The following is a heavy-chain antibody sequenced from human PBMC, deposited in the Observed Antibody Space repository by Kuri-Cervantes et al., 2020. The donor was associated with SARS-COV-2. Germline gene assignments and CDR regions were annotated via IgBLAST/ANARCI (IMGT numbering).Heavy chain of an antibody. CDR3: ARGGAHDAFDI. D-gene: IGHD3-10*01. CDR2: INPNSGGT. CDR1: GYTFTGYY. J-gene: IGHJ3*02. V-gene: IGHV1-2*02. Sequence: ASVKVSCKASGYTFTGYYMHWVRQAPGQGLEWMGWINPNSGGTDYAQKFQGRVTITRNTSISTAYMELSSLRSEDTAVYYCARGGAHDAFDIWGQGTMVTVSS.